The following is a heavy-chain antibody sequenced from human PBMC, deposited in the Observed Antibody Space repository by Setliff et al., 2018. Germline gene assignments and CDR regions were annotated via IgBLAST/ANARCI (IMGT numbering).Heavy chain of an antibody. CDR3: SRAVSSGSYYNVRPYYFDF. D-gene: IGHD1-20*01. J-gene: IGHJ4*02. V-gene: IGHV4-34*01. CDR1: GGSFSDYY. Sequence: PSETLSLTCEVSGGSFSDYYWSWIRQSPGKGLEWLGDFNRTRKIDYSPSLKSRLTISVDTSKKQFSLHLNSVTAADTAMYYCSRAVSSGSYYNVRPYYFDFWGQGTLVTVSS. CDR2: FNRTRKI.